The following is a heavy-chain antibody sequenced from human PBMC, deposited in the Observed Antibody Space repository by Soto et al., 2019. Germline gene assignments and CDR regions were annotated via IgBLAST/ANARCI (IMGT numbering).Heavy chain of an antibody. CDR2: INSYSGST. Sequence: ASVKVSCKASRFTHTNYGIGWVRQAPGQGLEWMGWINSYSGSTNYAQKLQGRVTMTRDTSTSTAYMELRSLRSDDTAVYYCASRSGQLPYYFDYWGQGTLVTVSS. CDR1: RFTHTNYG. CDR3: ASRSGQLPYYFDY. V-gene: IGHV1-18*01. J-gene: IGHJ4*02. D-gene: IGHD5-18*01.